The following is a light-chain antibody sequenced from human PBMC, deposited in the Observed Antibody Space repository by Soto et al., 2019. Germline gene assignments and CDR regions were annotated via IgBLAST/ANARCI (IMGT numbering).Light chain of an antibody. Sequence: EIVMTQSPATLSVSPGDRVTFSCRASQSVSSNLAWYQQKPGQAPRLLIYGASTRATVIPARFSGSGSGTEFTLTISSLQSEDFAVYYCQQYNDWPYTFGQGTKLEIK. CDR3: QQYNDWPYT. J-gene: IGKJ2*01. CDR1: QSVSSN. V-gene: IGKV3-15*01. CDR2: GAS.